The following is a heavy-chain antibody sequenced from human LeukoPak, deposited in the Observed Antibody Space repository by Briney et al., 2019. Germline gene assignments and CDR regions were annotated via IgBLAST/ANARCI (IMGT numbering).Heavy chain of an antibody. Sequence: SETLSLTCTVSGGSISSYYWSWLRQPLGKGLEWIGYIYYSGSTNYKPSLKSRVTISVDTSKNQFSLKLSSVTAADTAVYYCARGGYYGSGNDFRFDPWGQGTLVTVSS. D-gene: IGHD3-10*01. V-gene: IGHV4-59*01. CDR2: IYYSGST. J-gene: IGHJ5*02. CDR3: ARGGYYGSGNDFRFDP. CDR1: GGSISSYY.